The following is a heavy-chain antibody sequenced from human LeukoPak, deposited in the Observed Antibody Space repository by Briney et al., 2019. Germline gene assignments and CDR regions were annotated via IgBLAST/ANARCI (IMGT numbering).Heavy chain of an antibody. CDR1: GESFSDYY. J-gene: IGHJ6*03. V-gene: IGHV4-34*01. Sequence: PSETLSLTCAVYGESFSDYYWSWIRQPPGKGLEWIGEINHSGSTNYSPSLKSRVTISVNTSKNQFSLKLTSVTAADTAVYYCARVEEGYGSGRRENYYYYYMDVWGKGTTVTISS. CDR2: INHSGST. D-gene: IGHD3-10*01. CDR3: ARVEEGYGSGRRENYYYYYMDV.